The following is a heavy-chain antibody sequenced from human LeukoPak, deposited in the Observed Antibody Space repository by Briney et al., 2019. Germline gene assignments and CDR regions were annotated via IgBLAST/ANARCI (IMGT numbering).Heavy chain of an antibody. CDR2: ISSSSSYI. CDR1: GFTFSTYS. CDR3: ARLRWEQTGYSSDY. V-gene: IGHV3-21*01. Sequence: GGSLRLSCAASGFTFSTYSMNWVRQAPGKGLEWVSSISSSSSYIYYADSVKGRFTISRDNAKNSLYLQMNSLRAEDTAVFYCARLRWEQTGYSSDYWGQGTLVTVSS. D-gene: IGHD4-23*01. J-gene: IGHJ4*02.